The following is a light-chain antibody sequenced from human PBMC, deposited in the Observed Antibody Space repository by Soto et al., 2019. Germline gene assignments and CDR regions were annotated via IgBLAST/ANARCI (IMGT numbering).Light chain of an antibody. Sequence: QAVVTQPPSVSGAPGQRLTISCTGSRSNIGAGYDVHWYQHLPGAAPKLLIYGDNNRPSGVPDRFSGSKSGTSASLAITGVQAEDEADYYCQSSDSSLSGWVFGGGTKVTVL. V-gene: IGLV1-40*01. CDR1: RSNIGAGYD. CDR2: GDN. CDR3: QSSDSSLSGWV. J-gene: IGLJ2*01.